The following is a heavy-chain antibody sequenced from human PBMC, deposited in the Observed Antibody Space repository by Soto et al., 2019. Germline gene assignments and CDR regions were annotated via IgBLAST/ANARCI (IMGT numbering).Heavy chain of an antibody. CDR1: VGSISSYY. CDR3: ARARGYFDY. CDR2: IYYSGST. V-gene: IGHV4-59*01. Sequence: SETLSLTCTVSVGSISSYYWSWIRQPPGKGLEWIGYIYYSGSTNYNPSLKSRVTISVDTSKNQFSLKLSSVTAADTAVYYCARARGYFDYWGQGTLVTVSS. J-gene: IGHJ4*02. D-gene: IGHD3-10*01.